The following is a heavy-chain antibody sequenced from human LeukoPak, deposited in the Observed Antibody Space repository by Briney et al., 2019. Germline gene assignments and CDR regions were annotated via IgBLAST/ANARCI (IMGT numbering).Heavy chain of an antibody. CDR3: ARDPDSYGLDESYYYGMDV. CDR1: GFTVSSNY. V-gene: IGHV3-66*01. D-gene: IGHD5-18*01. J-gene: IGHJ6*02. CDR2: IYSGGST. Sequence: GGSLRLSCAASGFTVSSNYMSWVRQAPGKGLEWVSVIYSGGSTYYADSVKGRFTISRDNSKNTLYLQMNSLRAEDTAVYYCARDPDSYGLDESYYYGMDVWGQGTTVTVSS.